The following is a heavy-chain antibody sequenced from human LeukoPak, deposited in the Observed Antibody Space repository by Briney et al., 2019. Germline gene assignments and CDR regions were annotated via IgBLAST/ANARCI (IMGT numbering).Heavy chain of an antibody. Sequence: GASVKVSCKASGGTFSSYAISWVRQAPGQGLEWMGGIIPIFGTANYAQKFQGRVTITADESTSTAYMELSSLRSEDTAVYYCARDGIAARRFGAFDIWGQGTMVTVSS. CDR3: ARDGIAARRFGAFDI. J-gene: IGHJ3*02. CDR2: IIPIFGTA. D-gene: IGHD6-6*01. CDR1: GGTFSSYA. V-gene: IGHV1-69*13.